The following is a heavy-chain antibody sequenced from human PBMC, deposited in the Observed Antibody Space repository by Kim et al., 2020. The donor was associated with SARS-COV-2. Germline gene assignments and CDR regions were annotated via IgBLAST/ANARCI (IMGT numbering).Heavy chain of an antibody. D-gene: IGHD6-19*01. J-gene: IGHJ4*02. V-gene: IGHV3-11*04. Sequence: ADSVKGRLTISRDNAKKSPNLQMNSLRAEETAVYYCAREGSAVDGGGVDYWGKGTLVTVSS. CDR3: AREGSAVDGGGVDY.